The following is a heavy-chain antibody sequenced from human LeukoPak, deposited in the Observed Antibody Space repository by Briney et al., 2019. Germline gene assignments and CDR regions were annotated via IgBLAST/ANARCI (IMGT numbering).Heavy chain of an antibody. Sequence: PGRSLRLSCAASGFTFSNYGMHWVRQAPGKGLEWGAVISYDGSNKYYADSVKGRFTISRDNSKNTLYLQMNSLRAEDTAVYYCARERYYYDSSGQFDIWGQGTMVTVSS. V-gene: IGHV3-30*03. CDR2: ISYDGSNK. CDR1: GFTFSNYG. D-gene: IGHD3-22*01. J-gene: IGHJ3*02. CDR3: ARERYYYDSSGQFDI.